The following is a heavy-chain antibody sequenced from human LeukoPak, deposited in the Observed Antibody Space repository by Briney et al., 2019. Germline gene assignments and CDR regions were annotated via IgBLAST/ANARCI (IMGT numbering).Heavy chain of an antibody. J-gene: IGHJ4*02. CDR2: VNPDSGGS. CDR3: ARVSWTTGGLGY. CDR1: GYSFSDYY. D-gene: IGHD4-11*01. Sequence: ASVKVSCKASGYSFSDYYIQWVRQLPAQGPEWMGWVNPDSGGSICAQRFQGRVTLTRDTSINTAYLELTSLKSDDTALYFCARVSWTTGGLGYWGQGTLVTVSS. V-gene: IGHV1-2*02.